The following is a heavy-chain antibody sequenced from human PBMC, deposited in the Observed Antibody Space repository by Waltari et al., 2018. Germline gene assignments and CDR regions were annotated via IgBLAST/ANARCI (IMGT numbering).Heavy chain of an antibody. CDR3: ARARGPVVVIAIKGDAFDI. J-gene: IGHJ3*02. Sequence: QVQLVQSGAEVKKPGASVTVSCKASGYTFTGYYMHWVRQAPGQGLEWMGRINPNSGGTNYAQKFQGRVTMTRDTSISTAYMELSRLRSDDTAVYYCARARGPVVVIAIKGDAFDIWGQGTMVTVSS. V-gene: IGHV1-2*06. CDR1: GYTFTGYY. D-gene: IGHD2-21*01. CDR2: INPNSGGT.